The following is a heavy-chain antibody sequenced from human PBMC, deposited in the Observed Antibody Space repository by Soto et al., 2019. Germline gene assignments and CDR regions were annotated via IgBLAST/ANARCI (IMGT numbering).Heavy chain of an antibody. V-gene: IGHV3-30*18. CDR1: GFTFSSYG. CDR3: AKDLELWFGELLSAYYYYGMDV. CDR2: ISYDGSNK. J-gene: IGHJ6*02. Sequence: GGSLRLSCAASGFTFSSYGMHWVRQAPGKGLEWVAVISYDGSNKYYADSVKGRFTISRDNSKNTLYLQMNSLRAEDTAVYYCAKDLELWFGELLSAYYYYGMDVWGQGTTVTVSS. D-gene: IGHD3-10*01.